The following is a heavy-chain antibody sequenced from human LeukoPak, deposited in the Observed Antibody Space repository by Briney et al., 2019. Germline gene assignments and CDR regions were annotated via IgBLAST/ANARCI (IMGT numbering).Heavy chain of an antibody. J-gene: IGHJ4*02. V-gene: IGHV3-7*01. CDR1: GFTFSSYW. CDR3: ARVSVSGPEDY. Sequence: GGTLRLSCAASGFTFSSYWISWVRQAPGKGLEWVANIKQDGSEKYYVDSVKGRFTISRDNAKNSLYLQMNSLRAEDTAVYYCARVSVSGPEDYWGQGTLVTLSS. D-gene: IGHD2-15*01. CDR2: IKQDGSEK.